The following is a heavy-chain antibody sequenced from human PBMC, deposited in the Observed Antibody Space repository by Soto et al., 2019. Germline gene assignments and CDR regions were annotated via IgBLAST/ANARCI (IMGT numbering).Heavy chain of an antibody. D-gene: IGHD3-3*01. J-gene: IGHJ3*02. V-gene: IGHV5-51*01. Sequence: PGESLKISCKGSGYSFTSYWIGWVRQMPGKGLEWMGIIYPGDSDTRYSPSFQGQVTISADKSISTAYLQWSSLKASDTAMYYCARPHPNHYDEDPDAFDIWGQGTMVTVSS. CDR3: ARPHPNHYDEDPDAFDI. CDR1: GYSFTSYW. CDR2: IYPGDSDT.